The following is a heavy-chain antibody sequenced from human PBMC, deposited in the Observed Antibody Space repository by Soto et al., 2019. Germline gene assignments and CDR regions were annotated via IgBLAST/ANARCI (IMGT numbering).Heavy chain of an antibody. J-gene: IGHJ6*02. Sequence: PGGSLRLSCAASGFTFSSYSMNWVRQAPGKGLEWVSSISSSSSYIYYADSVKGRFTISRDNAKNSLYLQMNSLRAEDTAVYYCARVVDTAFYGMDVWGQGTTVTVSS. CDR3: ARVVDTAFYGMDV. D-gene: IGHD5-18*01. V-gene: IGHV3-21*01. CDR2: ISSSSSYI. CDR1: GFTFSSYS.